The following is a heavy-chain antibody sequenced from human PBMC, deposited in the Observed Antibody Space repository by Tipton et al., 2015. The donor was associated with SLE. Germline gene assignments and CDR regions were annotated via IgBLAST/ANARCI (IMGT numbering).Heavy chain of an antibody. V-gene: IGHV4-61*09. D-gene: IGHD6-19*01. CDR3: ARAPKEAVAPAV. CDR1: GGSISSGSYY. J-gene: IGHJ2*01. CDR2: IYTSGST. Sequence: TLSFTCTVSGGSISSGSYYWSWIRQPAGKGLEWIGYIYTSGSTNYNPSLKSRVTISVDTSKNQFSLKLSSVTAADTAVYYCARAPKEAVAPAVWGRGTLVTVSS.